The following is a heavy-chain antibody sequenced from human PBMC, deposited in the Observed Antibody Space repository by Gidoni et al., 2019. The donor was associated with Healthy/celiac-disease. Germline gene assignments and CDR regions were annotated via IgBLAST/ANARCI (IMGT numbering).Heavy chain of an antibody. CDR1: GFTFSSYA. V-gene: IGHV3-30*01. Sequence: QVQLVESGGGVVQPGRSLRLSCAASGFTFSSYAMHWVRQAPGKGLEWVAVISYDGSNKYYADSVKGRFTISRDNSKNTLYLQMNSLRAEDTAVYYCAREWGSYDILTGYLDYWGQGTLVTVSS. CDR3: AREWGSYDILTGYLDY. CDR2: ISYDGSNK. J-gene: IGHJ4*02. D-gene: IGHD3-9*01.